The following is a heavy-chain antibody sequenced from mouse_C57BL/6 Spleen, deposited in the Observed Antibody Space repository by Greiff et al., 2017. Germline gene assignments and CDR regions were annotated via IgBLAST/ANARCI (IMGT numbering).Heavy chain of an antibody. CDR2: IYPGDGDT. V-gene: IGHV1-82*01. J-gene: IGHJ4*01. Sequence: VQLQQSGPELVKPGASVKISCKASGYAFSSSWMNWVKQRPGKGLEWIGRIYPGDGDTNYNGKFKGKATLTADNSSSTAYMQLSSLTSEDSAVYFCATYDYGWGQGTSVTVSS. CDR1: GYAFSSSW. CDR3: ATYDYG. D-gene: IGHD2-4*01.